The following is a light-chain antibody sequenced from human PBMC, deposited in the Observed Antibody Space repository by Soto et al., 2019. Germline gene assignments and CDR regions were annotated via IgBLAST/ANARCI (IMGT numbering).Light chain of an antibody. Sequence: EIVLTQSPGTLSLSPGERATLSCRASQSVSSSYLAWYQQKPGQAPRLLIYGASSRATGIPDRFSGSGSGTVFTLTISSLEPEDFAVYYCQQYGSPPPTFGPGAKVYIK. J-gene: IGKJ3*01. CDR3: QQYGSPPPT. CDR2: GAS. CDR1: QSVSSSY. V-gene: IGKV3-20*01.